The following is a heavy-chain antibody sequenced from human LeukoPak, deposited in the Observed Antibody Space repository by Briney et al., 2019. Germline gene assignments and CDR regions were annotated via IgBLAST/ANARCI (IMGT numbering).Heavy chain of an antibody. D-gene: IGHD3-9*01. J-gene: IGHJ4*02. CDR2: ISSSSSYI. CDR1: GFTFSDYS. CDR3: ARGDDILTGGLGYFDY. V-gene: IGHV3-21*01. Sequence: GGSLRLSCAASGFTFSDYSMNWVRQAPGKGLGWVSSISSSSSYIHYADSVKGRFTISRDNAKNTLYLQMNSQRAEDTAVYYCARGDDILTGGLGYFDYWGQGTLVTVSS.